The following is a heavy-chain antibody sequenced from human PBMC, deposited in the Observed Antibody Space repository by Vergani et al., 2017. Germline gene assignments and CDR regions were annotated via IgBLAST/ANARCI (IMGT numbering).Heavy chain of an antibody. CDR2: INAGNGNT. V-gene: IGHV1-3*01. CDR1: GYTFTSYA. J-gene: IGHJ4*02. D-gene: IGHD3-3*01. CDR3: ARSHLRITIVGVVTPAFDY. Sequence: QVQLVQSGAEVKKPGASVKVSCKASGYTFTSYAMHWVRRAPGQRLEWMGWINAGNGNTKYSQKFQGRVTITRDTSASTAYMELSSLRSDDTAVYYCARSHLRITIVGVVTPAFDYGGQGTLVTVSS.